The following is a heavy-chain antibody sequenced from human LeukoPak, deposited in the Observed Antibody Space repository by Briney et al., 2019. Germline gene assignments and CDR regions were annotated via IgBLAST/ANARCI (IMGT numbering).Heavy chain of an antibody. CDR2: IEYSGGSA. CDR1: GFTLSSYE. V-gene: IGHV3-23*01. D-gene: IGHD3-10*01. J-gene: IGHJ4*02. Sequence: GGSLRLSCTVSGFTLSSYEMSWIRQAPGKGLEWVSSIEYSGGSAYYADSVKGRFTISRDDSKNTLYLQLSSLRASDTAIYYCATCTRYGSGSQFFDSWGQGTLVTVSS. CDR3: ATCTRYGSGSQFFDS.